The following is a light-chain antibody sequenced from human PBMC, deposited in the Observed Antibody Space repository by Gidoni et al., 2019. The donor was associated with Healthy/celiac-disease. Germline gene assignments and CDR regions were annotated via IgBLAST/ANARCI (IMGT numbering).Light chain of an antibody. Sequence: DIVMTQSPLSLPVTPGEPASISCRSSQSLLHSNGYNYLDWYLQKPGQSPHLLIYLGSNRASGVPDRFSGSGSGTDFTLKISRVEAEDVGVDYCMQALQTPVTFGGGTKVEIK. CDR2: LGS. CDR1: QSLLHSNGYNY. V-gene: IGKV2-28*01. CDR3: MQALQTPVT. J-gene: IGKJ4*01.